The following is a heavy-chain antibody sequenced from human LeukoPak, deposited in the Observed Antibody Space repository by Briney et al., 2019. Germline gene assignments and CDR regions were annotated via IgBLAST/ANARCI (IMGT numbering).Heavy chain of an antibody. CDR3: ARDDLYYYGSGSYTWFDP. CDR1: GYTFTGYY. CDR2: INPNSGGT. J-gene: IGHJ5*02. Sequence: ASVKVSCKASGYTFTGYYMHWVRQAPGQGLEWMGWINPNSGGTNYAQKFQGRVTMTRDTSISTAYMELSRLRSDDTAVYYCARDDLYYYGSGSYTWFDPWGQGTLVTVSS. D-gene: IGHD3-10*01. V-gene: IGHV1-2*02.